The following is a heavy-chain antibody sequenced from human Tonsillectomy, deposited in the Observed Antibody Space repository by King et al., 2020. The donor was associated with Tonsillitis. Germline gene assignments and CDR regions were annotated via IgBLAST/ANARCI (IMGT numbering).Heavy chain of an antibody. D-gene: IGHD3-10*01. CDR2: IIWNSGSI. CDR1: GFTFDDYA. Sequence: QLVQSGGGLVQPGRSLRLSCAASGFTFDDYAMHWVRQAPGKGLEWVSGIIWNSGSIGYADSVKGRFPISRDNAKNSLYLHMNSLRAEDTALYYCGKEIQGNGGSESYYNPHYYYGMDVWGQGTTVTVSS. CDR3: GKEIQGNGGSESYYNPHYYYGMDV. V-gene: IGHV3-9*01. J-gene: IGHJ6*02.